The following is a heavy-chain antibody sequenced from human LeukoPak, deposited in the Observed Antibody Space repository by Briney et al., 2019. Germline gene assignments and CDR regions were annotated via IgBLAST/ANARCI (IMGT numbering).Heavy chain of an antibody. D-gene: IGHD2-21*02. CDR1: GFSFNNYL. Sequence: GGSLRLSCAASGFSFNNYLMSWVRQAPGKGLECVANIKQDGNEKNYVDSVKGRFTISRDNSKNFLYLEMDNLRVEDTAVYYCARSLAYCGGDCYPFDSWGQGTLVTVSS. CDR2: IKQDGNEK. V-gene: IGHV3-7*01. CDR3: ARSLAYCGGDCYPFDS. J-gene: IGHJ4*02.